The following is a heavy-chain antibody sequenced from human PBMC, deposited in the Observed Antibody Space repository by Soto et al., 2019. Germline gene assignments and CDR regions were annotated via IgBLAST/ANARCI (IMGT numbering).Heavy chain of an antibody. Sequence: QVQLQQWGAGLLKPSETLSLNCAVNGGSLSGYYWSWIRQPPGKGLEWIGEIKDGGRTNYSPSLKRRAPISSDTSNNQFSLRLYSVTAADTGVYYCARGQEGVVATHWDQGTLVTVSS. D-gene: IGHD5-12*01. V-gene: IGHV4-34*01. CDR3: ARGQEGVVATH. CDR1: GGSLSGYY. J-gene: IGHJ4*02. CDR2: IKDGGRT.